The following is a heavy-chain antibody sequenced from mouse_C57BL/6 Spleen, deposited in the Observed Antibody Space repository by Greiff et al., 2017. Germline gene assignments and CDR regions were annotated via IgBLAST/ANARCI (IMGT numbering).Heavy chain of an antibody. V-gene: IGHV2-5*01. CDR1: GFSLTSYG. CDR2: IWRGGST. D-gene: IGHD2-4*01. J-gene: IGHJ4*01. Sequence: QVQLQQSGPGLVQPSPSLSITCTVSGFSLTSYGVHWVRQSPGKGLEWLGVIWRGGSTDYNAAFMSRLSITKDNSKSQVFFKMNSLQADDTAIYYCAKEGGLRRDAMDDWGQGTSVTVSS. CDR3: AKEGGLRRDAMDD.